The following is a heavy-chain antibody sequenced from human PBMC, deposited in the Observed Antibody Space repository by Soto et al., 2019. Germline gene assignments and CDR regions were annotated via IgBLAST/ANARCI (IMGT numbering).Heavy chain of an antibody. J-gene: IGHJ4*02. D-gene: IGHD3-16*02. CDR3: ARDRYDYVWGSYRYSDY. V-gene: IGHV3-48*03. Sequence: PGGSLRLSCAASGFTFSSYEMNWVRQAPGKGLEWVSYISSSGSTIYYADSVKGRFTISRDNAKNSLYLQMNSLRAEDTAVYYCARDRYDYVWGSYRYSDYWGQGTLVTVSS. CDR1: GFTFSSYE. CDR2: ISSSGSTI.